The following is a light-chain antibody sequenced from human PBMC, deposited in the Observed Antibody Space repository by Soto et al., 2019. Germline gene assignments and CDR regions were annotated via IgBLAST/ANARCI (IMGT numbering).Light chain of an antibody. J-gene: IGLJ1*01. CDR3: SSFRSGTILV. Sequence: QSVLTQPPSASGSLGSSVTISCTGTSSDVGGHKYVSWYQHHPGKAPKLILFEVSQRPSGVPHRFSGSKSGNTASLTVSGLQAEDEADYYCSSFRSGTILVFGSGTKVTVL. V-gene: IGLV2-8*01. CDR2: EVS. CDR1: SSDVGGHKY.